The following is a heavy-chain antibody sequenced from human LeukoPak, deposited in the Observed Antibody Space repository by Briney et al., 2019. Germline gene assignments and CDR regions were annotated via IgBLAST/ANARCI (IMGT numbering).Heavy chain of an antibody. CDR2: ISSSSSTI. Sequence: GGSLRLSCAASGFTFNTYSMNWVRQAPGKGLEWVSYISSSSSTIYYTDSVKGRFTISRDNAKNSLYLQMNSLRAEDTAVYYCASRFDYWAQGTLVTVSS. J-gene: IGHJ4*02. CDR1: GFTFNTYS. V-gene: IGHV3-48*01. CDR3: ASRFDY.